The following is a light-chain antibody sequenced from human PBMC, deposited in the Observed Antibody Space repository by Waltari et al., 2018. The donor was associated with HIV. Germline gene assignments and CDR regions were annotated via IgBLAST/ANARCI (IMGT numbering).Light chain of an antibody. J-gene: IGKJ4*01. CDR3: QQYNLMPTT. CDR1: QDIGND. Sequence: EVVMRQSPATLSVSPGERATLSCRASQDIGNDLAWYQQRRGQAPRLHIYGASTRATGTPAWFSGSGSGTEFTLTISNLESEDFSVYYCQQYNLMPTTFGGGTKVEMK. V-gene: IGKV3-15*01. CDR2: GAS.